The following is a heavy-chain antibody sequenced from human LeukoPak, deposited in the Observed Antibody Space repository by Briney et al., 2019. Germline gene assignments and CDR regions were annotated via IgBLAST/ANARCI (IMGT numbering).Heavy chain of an antibody. V-gene: IGHV3-23*01. CDR3: AKDPGYDFWSAYYTDY. CDR1: GFTFSSYA. D-gene: IGHD3-3*01. Sequence: PGGSLRLSCAASGFTFSSYAMSWVRQAPGKGLEWVSAISGSGGSTYYADSVKGRFTISRDNSKNTLYLQMNSPRAEDTAVYYCAKDPGYDFWSAYYTDYWGQGTLVTVSS. CDR2: ISGSGGST. J-gene: IGHJ4*02.